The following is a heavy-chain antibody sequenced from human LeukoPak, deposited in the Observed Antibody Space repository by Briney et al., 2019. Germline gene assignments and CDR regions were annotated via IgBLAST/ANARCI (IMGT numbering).Heavy chain of an antibody. D-gene: IGHD6-19*01. CDR3: ARDWTMGDISAWPRGPEY. V-gene: IGHV3-33*01. J-gene: IGHJ4*02. CDR1: GFTFSTYA. CDR2: IWSDGNNK. Sequence: GGSLRLSCAASGFTFSTYAMHWARQAPGKGVEWVAVIWSDGNNKYYPDSVKGRFTISRDSSNNTLYLQMNSLRAEDTAMYYCARDWTMGDISAWPRGPEYWGQGTLVSVSS.